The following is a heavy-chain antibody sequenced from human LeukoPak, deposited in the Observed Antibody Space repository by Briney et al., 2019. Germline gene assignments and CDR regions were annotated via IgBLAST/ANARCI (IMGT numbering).Heavy chain of an antibody. CDR2: ISAYNGNT. Sequence: ASVKVSCKASGYTFTSYGISWVRQAPGQGREWMGWISAYNGNTNYAQKLQGRVTMTTDTSTSTAYMELRSLRSDDTAVYYCASAQTPYDRSDYWGQGTLVTVSS. J-gene: IGHJ4*02. CDR1: GYTFTSYG. V-gene: IGHV1-18*01. CDR3: ASAQTPYDRSDY. D-gene: IGHD3-22*01.